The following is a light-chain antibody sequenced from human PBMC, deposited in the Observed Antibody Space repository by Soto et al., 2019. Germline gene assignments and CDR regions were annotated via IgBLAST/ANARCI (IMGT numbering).Light chain of an antibody. V-gene: IGKV3-11*01. CDR1: QSVSSY. J-gene: IGKJ2*01. CDR3: QQRSNWPPYT. Sequence: EIVLTQSPATLSLSPGERATLSCRASQSVSSYLAWYQQTPDQAPRLLIYDASNRATGMPARFSGSGSGTDFALTINSLEPEDFAVYYCQQRSNWPPYTFGQGTKLEIK. CDR2: DAS.